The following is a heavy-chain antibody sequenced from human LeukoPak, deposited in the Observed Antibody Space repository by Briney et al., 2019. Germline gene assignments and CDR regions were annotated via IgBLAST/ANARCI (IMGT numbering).Heavy chain of an antibody. CDR2: IYSGDTT. Sequence: GGSLRLSCAASGFTVSSNFMSWVRQAPGKGLEWVSVIYSGDTTYYADSVKGRFTVSRDNSKNTLYLQMNSLRAEDTAVYYCAKDLNTAMGFDYWGQGTLVTVSS. J-gene: IGHJ4*02. D-gene: IGHD5-18*01. CDR1: GFTVSSNF. CDR3: AKDLNTAMGFDY. V-gene: IGHV3-53*05.